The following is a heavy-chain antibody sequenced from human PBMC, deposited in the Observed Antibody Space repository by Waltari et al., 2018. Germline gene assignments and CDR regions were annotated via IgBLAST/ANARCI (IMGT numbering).Heavy chain of an antibody. Sequence: QVQLQESGPGLVKPSETLSLTCTVSGGSISSYYWSWIRQPPGKGLEWIGYIYYSGSTNYNPSLKSRVTISVDTSKNQFSLKLSSVTAADTTVYYCARGVGLEGDAFDIWGQGTMVTVSS. CDR2: IYYSGST. J-gene: IGHJ3*02. V-gene: IGHV4-59*01. CDR3: ARGVGLEGDAFDI. CDR1: GGSISSYY. D-gene: IGHD1-1*01.